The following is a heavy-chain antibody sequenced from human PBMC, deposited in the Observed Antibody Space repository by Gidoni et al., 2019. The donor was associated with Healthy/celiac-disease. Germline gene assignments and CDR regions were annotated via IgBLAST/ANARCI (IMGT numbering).Heavy chain of an antibody. D-gene: IGHD1-26*01. CDR3: ASPYPPYDIVGATFQDY. J-gene: IGHJ4*02. CDR2: IYYSGST. Sequence: LVKPSETLSLTCTVSGGSISSSSYYWGWIRQPPGKGLEWIGSIYYSGSTYYNPSLKSRVTISVDTSKNQFSLKLSSVTAADTAVYYCASPYPPYDIVGATFQDYWGQGTLVTVSS. V-gene: IGHV4-39*01. CDR1: GGSISSSSYY.